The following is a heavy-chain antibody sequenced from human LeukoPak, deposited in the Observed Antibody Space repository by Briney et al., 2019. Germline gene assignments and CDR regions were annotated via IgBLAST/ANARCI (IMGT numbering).Heavy chain of an antibody. D-gene: IGHD3-10*01. CDR2: NYNGDTT. CDR3: ASHGGQSSAPFIDY. V-gene: IGHV3-66*04. Sequence: GGSLRLSCAASGFMFSSNYMSWVRQAPGKRLEWVSLNYNGDTTSYSDSVKGRFTISRDNSKNTLYLQMNSLRVEDTAVYYCASHGGQSSAPFIDYWGQGTLVTVSS. J-gene: IGHJ4*02. CDR1: GFMFSSNY.